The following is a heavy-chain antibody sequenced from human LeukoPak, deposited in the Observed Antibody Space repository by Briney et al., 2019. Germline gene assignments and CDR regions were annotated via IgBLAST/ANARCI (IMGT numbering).Heavy chain of an antibody. CDR1: GFTFSSYS. J-gene: IGHJ5*02. D-gene: IGHD6-13*01. CDR3: ARSSSPNWFDP. V-gene: IGHV3-21*01. Sequence: GGSLRLSCAASGFTFSSYSMNWVRLAPGKGLEWVSSISSSSSYIYYADSVKGRFTISRDNAKNSLYLQMNSLRAEDTAVYYCARSSSPNWFDPWGQGTLVTVSS. CDR2: ISSSSSYI.